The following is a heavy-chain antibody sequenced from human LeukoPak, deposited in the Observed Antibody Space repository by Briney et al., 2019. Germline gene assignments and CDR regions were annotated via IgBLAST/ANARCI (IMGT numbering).Heavy chain of an antibody. J-gene: IGHJ4*02. CDR1: GFTFSDHY. Sequence: TGGSLRLSCAASGFTFSDHYMDWVRQAPGKGLEWVGRTRNKANSYTTEYAASVKGRFTISRDDSKNSLYLQMNSLRAEDTAVYYCANGVNGGYDFFPPAYWGQGTLVTVSS. D-gene: IGHD5-12*01. V-gene: IGHV3-72*01. CDR3: ANGVNGGYDFFPPAY. CDR2: TRNKANSYTT.